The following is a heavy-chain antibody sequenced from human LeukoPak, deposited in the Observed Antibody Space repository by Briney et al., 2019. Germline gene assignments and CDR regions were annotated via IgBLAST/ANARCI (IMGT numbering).Heavy chain of an antibody. D-gene: IGHD6-19*01. Sequence: ASVKVSCMASGYTFTGYYMHWVRQAPGQGLEWMGWINPNSGGTNYAQKFQGRVTMTRDTSISTAYMELSRLRSDDTAVYYCARVFSYSSGWSRRPNFDYWGQGTLVTVSS. J-gene: IGHJ4*02. CDR3: ARVFSYSSGWSRRPNFDY. CDR1: GYTFTGYY. V-gene: IGHV1-2*02. CDR2: INPNSGGT.